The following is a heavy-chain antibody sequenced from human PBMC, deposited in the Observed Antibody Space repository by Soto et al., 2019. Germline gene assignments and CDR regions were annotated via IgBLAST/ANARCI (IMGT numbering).Heavy chain of an antibody. CDR1: GYTFTSYG. J-gene: IGHJ4*02. Sequence: GASVKVSCKASGYTFTSYGISWVRQAPGQGLEWMGWISAYNGNTNYAQKLQGRVTMTTDTSTSTAYMELRSLRSDDTAVYYCARATYYYGSGSYYHRYYFDYWGQGTLVTVSS. V-gene: IGHV1-18*01. D-gene: IGHD3-10*01. CDR3: ARATYYYGSGSYYHRYYFDY. CDR2: ISAYNGNT.